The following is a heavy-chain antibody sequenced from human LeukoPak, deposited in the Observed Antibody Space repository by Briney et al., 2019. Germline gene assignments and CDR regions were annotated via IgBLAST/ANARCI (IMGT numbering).Heavy chain of an antibody. J-gene: IGHJ4*02. CDR2: IRYDGGNK. CDR3: ARERDDYDDPGPLDY. Sequence: GGSLRLSCAASGFTFSTYGMHWVRRAPGKGLEWVAFIRYDGGNKYYADSVKGRFTISRDNSKNTLYLQMSSLRTEDTAVYYCARERDDYDDPGPLDYWGQGTLVTVSS. V-gene: IGHV3-30*02. D-gene: IGHD4-17*01. CDR1: GFTFSTYG.